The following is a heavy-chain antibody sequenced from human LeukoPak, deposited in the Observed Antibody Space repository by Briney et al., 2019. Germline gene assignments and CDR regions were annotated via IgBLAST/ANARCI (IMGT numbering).Heavy chain of an antibody. CDR3: ARDRGSDGSDQLDP. Sequence: PSETPSLTCTVSGGSISSYCWIWIRQPAGKGLEWIGRICSSGSTIYNPSLKSRVTMSLDMSNNQFSLKLSSVTAADTAVYYCARDRGSDGSDQLDPWGQGTLVTVSS. CDR1: GGSISSYC. J-gene: IGHJ5*02. CDR2: ICSSGST. V-gene: IGHV4-4*07. D-gene: IGHD3-10*01.